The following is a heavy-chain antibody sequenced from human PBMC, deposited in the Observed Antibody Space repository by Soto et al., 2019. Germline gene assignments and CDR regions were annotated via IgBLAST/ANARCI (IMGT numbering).Heavy chain of an antibody. CDR2: IIPKFSTS. V-gene: IGHV1-69*06. CDR1: GGTFNNYA. CDR3: ARGGIGSQSYAFDI. D-gene: IGHD1-26*01. J-gene: IGHJ3*02. Sequence: QVQLVQSGAELKKPGSSVRVSCKASGGTFNNYAVHWVRQAPGQGLEWMGGIIPKFSTSSSAQKFQGRVTTNVDSSTNTAYMALISLRSEDTALYYCARGGIGSQSYAFDIWGQGTAVTVSS.